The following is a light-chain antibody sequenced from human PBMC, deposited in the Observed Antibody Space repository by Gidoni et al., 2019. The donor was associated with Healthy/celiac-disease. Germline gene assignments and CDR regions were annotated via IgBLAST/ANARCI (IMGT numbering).Light chain of an antibody. CDR2: DDS. Sequence: SYVLTQTPAVAGAPGKTARITCGGNNIGSKSVHWYQQKPGQAPVLVVYDDSDRPSWIPERFPGSTSGTPATLTTSTVEAGDEADYYCQVWDRSSDHVVFGGGTKLTVL. V-gene: IGLV3-21*03. CDR3: QVWDRSSDHVV. J-gene: IGLJ2*01. CDR1: NIGSKS.